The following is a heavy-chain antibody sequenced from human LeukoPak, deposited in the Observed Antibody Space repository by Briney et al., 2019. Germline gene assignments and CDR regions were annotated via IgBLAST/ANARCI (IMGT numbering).Heavy chain of an antibody. D-gene: IGHD5-18*01. CDR2: INHSGST. Sequence: SSETLSLTCAVYGGSFSGYYWSWIRQPPGKGLEWIGEINHSGSTNYNPSLKSRVTISVDTSKNQFSLKLSSVTAADTAVYYCASRASDTAMIDYYYYMDVWGKGTTVTVSS. CDR1: GGSFSGYY. J-gene: IGHJ6*03. V-gene: IGHV4-34*01. CDR3: ASRASDTAMIDYYYYMDV.